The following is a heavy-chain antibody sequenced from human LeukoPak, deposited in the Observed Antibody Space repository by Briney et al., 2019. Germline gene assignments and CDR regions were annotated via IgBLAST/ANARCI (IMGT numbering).Heavy chain of an antibody. CDR3: AKDSGSYYNTAYYFDY. D-gene: IGHD3-10*01. CDR1: GFTFDDYA. Sequence: GGSLRLSCAASGFTFDDYAMHWVRQAPGKGLEWVSGISWNSGSIGYADSVKGRFTISRDNAKNSLYLQMNSLRAEDTALYYCAKDSGSYYNTAYYFDYWGQGTLVTVSS. J-gene: IGHJ4*02. V-gene: IGHV3-9*01. CDR2: ISWNSGSI.